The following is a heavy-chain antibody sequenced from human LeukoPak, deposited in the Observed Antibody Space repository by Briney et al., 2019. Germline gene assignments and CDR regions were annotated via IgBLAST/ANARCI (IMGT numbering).Heavy chain of an antibody. V-gene: IGHV3-30*02. Sequence: GGSLRLSCAASGFTFSSYGMHWVRQAPGKGLEWVAFIRYDGSNKYYADSVKGRFTISRDNSKNTLYLQMNSLRAEDTAVYYCARALRIYYYFDYWGQGTLVTASS. CDR3: ARALRIYYYFDY. CDR1: GFTFSSYG. D-gene: IGHD1-26*01. CDR2: IRYDGSNK. J-gene: IGHJ4*02.